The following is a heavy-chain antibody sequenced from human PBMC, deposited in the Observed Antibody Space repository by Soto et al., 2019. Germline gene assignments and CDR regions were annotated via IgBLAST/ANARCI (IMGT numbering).Heavy chain of an antibody. J-gene: IGHJ3*02. V-gene: IGHV1-18*01. Sequence: ASVKVSCKVSGYTLTELSMHWVRQAPGQGLEWMGWISAYNGNTNYAQKLQGRVTMTTDTSTSTAYMELRSLRSDDTAVYYCARVDLIAVAGNDAFDIWGQGTMVTVSS. CDR2: ISAYNGNT. CDR1: GYTLTELS. CDR3: ARVDLIAVAGNDAFDI. D-gene: IGHD6-19*01.